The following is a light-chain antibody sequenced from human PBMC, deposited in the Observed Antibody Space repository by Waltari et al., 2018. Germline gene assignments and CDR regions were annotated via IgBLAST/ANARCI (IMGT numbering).Light chain of an antibody. CDR1: QSVSDK. J-gene: IGKJ4*01. CDR3: QQYNDWPLT. Sequence: EVVMTQSPATLSVSPGGRATLSCKASQSVSDKVAWYQHKPGQGPRSLVFGAPNRATGIPDRFSGSVSGTDCTLTISSLQSEDVALDYCQQYNDWPLTFGRGTKVEIK. CDR2: GAP. V-gene: IGKV3-15*01.